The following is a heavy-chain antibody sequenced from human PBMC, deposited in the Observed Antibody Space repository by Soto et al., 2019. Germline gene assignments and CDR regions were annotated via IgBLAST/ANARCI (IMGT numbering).Heavy chain of an antibody. Sequence: SYTLSLTFSVSGGSISGDYYWSWIRQSPEKGLEWIGYIYYSGSSYSNPALQSRLSMSLDTSKNQFSLKLRSVTAVDTPVYFCARGGARWAGHCVSWGQGAPSTRSS. D-gene: IGHD3-16*01. CDR3: ARGGARWAGHCVS. V-gene: IGHV4-30-4*08. J-gene: IGHJ4*02. CDR2: IYYSGSS. CDR1: GGSISGDYY.